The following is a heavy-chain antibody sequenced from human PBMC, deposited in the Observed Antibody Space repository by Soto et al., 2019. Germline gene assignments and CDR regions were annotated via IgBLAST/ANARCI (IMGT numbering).Heavy chain of an antibody. D-gene: IGHD6-6*01. CDR1: GYSFTSYW. CDR3: ARHRGKVAARPDYYYYYMDV. Sequence: GESLKISCKGSGYSFTSYWIGWVRQMPGKGLEWMGIIYPGDSDTRYSPSFQGQVTISADKSISTAYLQWSSLKASDTAMYYCARHRGKVAARPDYYYYYMDVWGKGTTVTVS. V-gene: IGHV5-51*01. CDR2: IYPGDSDT. J-gene: IGHJ6*03.